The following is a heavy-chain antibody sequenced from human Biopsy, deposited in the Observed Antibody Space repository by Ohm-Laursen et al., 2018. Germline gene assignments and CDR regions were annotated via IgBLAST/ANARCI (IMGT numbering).Heavy chain of an antibody. J-gene: IGHJ5*01. Sequence: GSLRLSCAASGFTFSTYAMNWVRQAPGQGLEWISYISSTSSATYYADSVKGRFTVSRDNAKNSLYLQMNSLRAADTAKYYCATELLPPGVGGPWLESWGQGTLVTVSS. CDR2: ISSTSSAT. CDR1: GFTFSTYA. V-gene: IGHV3-48*04. D-gene: IGHD3-10*01. CDR3: ATELLPPGVGGPWLES.